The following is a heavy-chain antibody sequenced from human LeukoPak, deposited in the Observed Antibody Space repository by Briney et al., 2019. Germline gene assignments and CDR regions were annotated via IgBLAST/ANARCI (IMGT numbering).Heavy chain of an antibody. V-gene: IGHV1-2*02. Sequence: ASVTVSCKASGYTFTGYYMHWVRQAPGQGLEWMGWINPNSGGTNYAQKFQGRVTMTRDTSISTAYMELSRLRSDDTAVYYCARDRDGSTSAFDIWGQGTMVTVSS. D-gene: IGHD5-24*01. CDR2: INPNSGGT. CDR3: ARDRDGSTSAFDI. CDR1: GYTFTGYY. J-gene: IGHJ3*02.